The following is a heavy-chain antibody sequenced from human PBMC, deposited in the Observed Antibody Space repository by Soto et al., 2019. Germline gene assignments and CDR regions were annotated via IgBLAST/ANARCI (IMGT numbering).Heavy chain of an antibody. J-gene: IGHJ6*02. CDR2: TYYSFKWYN. CDR3: ARDPPAAMGYYYCYGMDV. CDR1: GCRVSCPRAA. Sequence: PTLALPGTLFGCRVSCPRAAWKLIRQSPSRCLVWLGRTYYSFKWYNDYAVSVTSRITITPATSKNQFSLQLNSVTPEDTAVYYCARDPPAAMGYYYCYGMDVWGHGTTVT. D-gene: IGHD2-2*01. V-gene: IGHV6-1*01.